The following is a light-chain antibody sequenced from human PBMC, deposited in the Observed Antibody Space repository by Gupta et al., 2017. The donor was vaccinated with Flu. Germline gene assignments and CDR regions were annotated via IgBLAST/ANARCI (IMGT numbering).Light chain of an antibody. V-gene: IGLV2-14*01. J-gene: IGLJ3*02. CDR3: SSYTSSSTLWV. CDR2: EVS. Sequence: QSALLQPASVSGSPETSTPFSCPGPSSDVGGYNYVAWYQQHPGKAPNLMIYEVSNRPSWVSNRFSCSKSGNTASLTISGVQAEDEADYYCSSYTSSSTLWVFGGGTKLTVL. CDR1: SSDVGGYNY.